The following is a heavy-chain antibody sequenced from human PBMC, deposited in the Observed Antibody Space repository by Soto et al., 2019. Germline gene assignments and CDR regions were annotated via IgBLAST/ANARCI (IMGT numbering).Heavy chain of an antibody. J-gene: IGHJ5*02. D-gene: IGHD3-10*01. V-gene: IGHV1-18*01. CDR2: INVYNGNT. Sequence: QVQLVQSGGKVKKPGASVKVSCKASGYTFTNYGISWVRQAPGQGLEWMGWINVYNGNTKYAQKVQGRVTMTTDTSTSTAYMELRSLRSDDTAVYYCARGVGSGSYYNQYTWFDPWGQGTLVTVSS. CDR3: ARGVGSGSYYNQYTWFDP. CDR1: GYTFTNYG.